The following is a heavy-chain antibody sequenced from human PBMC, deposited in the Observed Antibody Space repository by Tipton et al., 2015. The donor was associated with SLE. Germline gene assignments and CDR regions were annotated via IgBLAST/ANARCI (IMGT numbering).Heavy chain of an antibody. CDR1: GFTFSSYS. J-gene: IGHJ4*02. CDR3: ARDKGVGATTRKCFDY. Sequence: GSLRLSCAASGFTFSSYSMNWVRQAPGKGLEWVSSISSSSSYIYYADSVKGRFTISRDNAKNSLYLQMNSLRAEDTAVYYCARDKGVGATTRKCFDYWGQGTLVTVSS. D-gene: IGHD1-26*01. CDR2: ISSSSSYI. V-gene: IGHV3-21*01.